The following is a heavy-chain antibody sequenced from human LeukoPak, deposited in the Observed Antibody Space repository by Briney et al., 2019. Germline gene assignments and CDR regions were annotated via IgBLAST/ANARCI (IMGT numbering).Heavy chain of an antibody. V-gene: IGHV3-49*04. D-gene: IGHD2-2*01. CDR2: IRSKAYGGTT. CDR1: GFTFGDYA. Sequence: PGRSLRLSCTASGFTFGDYAMSWVRQAPGKGLEWVGFIRSKAYGGTTEYAASAKGRFTISRDDSKSIAYLQMNSLKTEDTAVYYCTRRGYCSSTSCGDMDVWGKGTTVTVSS. J-gene: IGHJ6*03. CDR3: TRRGYCSSTSCGDMDV.